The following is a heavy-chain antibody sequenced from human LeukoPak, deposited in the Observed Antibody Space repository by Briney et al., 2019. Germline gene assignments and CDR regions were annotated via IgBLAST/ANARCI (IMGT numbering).Heavy chain of an antibody. CDR3: ARGRVDTAMVTHFDY. D-gene: IGHD5-18*01. CDR1: GDSISSGGYS. J-gene: IGHJ4*02. CDR2: INHSGST. V-gene: IGHV4-39*07. Sequence: PSETLSLTCTVSGDSISSGGYSWSWIRQPPGKGLEWIGEINHSGSTNYNPSLKSRVTISVDTSKSQFSLKLSSVTAADTAVYYCARGRVDTAMVTHFDYWGQRTLVTVSS.